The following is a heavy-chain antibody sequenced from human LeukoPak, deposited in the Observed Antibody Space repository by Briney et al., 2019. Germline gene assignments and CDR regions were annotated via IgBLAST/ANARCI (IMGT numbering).Heavy chain of an antibody. CDR1: GFPFSSFG. D-gene: IGHD1-14*01. CDR2: MQYDGINK. V-gene: IGHV3-30*02. J-gene: IGHJ5*02. CDR3: TKGTGKSTLNWFDP. Sequence: GGSLRLSCAASGFPFSSFGMHWVRQSPGKGLEWVAFMQYDGINKYYADSVKGRFTISRDNSKNSLFLQMSSLRTEDTALYYCTKGTGKSTLNWFDPWGQGTLVTVSS.